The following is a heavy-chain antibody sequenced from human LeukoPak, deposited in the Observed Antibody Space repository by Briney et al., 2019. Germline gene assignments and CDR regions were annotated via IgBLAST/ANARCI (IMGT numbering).Heavy chain of an antibody. CDR1: GFTFSSYS. CDR3: ARADRGLFDY. Sequence: GRSLRLSCAASGFTFSSYSMNWVRQAPGKGLEWVSSISSSSSYIYYADSVKGRFTISRDNAKNSLYLQMNSLRAEDTAVYYCARADRGLFDYWGQGTLVTVSS. CDR2: ISSSSSYI. V-gene: IGHV3-21*01. J-gene: IGHJ4*02. D-gene: IGHD3-16*01.